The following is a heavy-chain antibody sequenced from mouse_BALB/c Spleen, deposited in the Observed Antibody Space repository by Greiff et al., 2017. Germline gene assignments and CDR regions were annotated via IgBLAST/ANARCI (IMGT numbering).Heavy chain of an antibody. D-gene: IGHD2-14*01. V-gene: IGHV14-4*02. J-gene: IGHJ1*01. CDR3: NAPNRYDVWYFDV. Sequence: EVQLQQSGAELVRSGASVKLSCTASGFNIKDYYMHWVKQRPEQGLEWIGWIDPENGDTEYAPKFQGKATMTADTSSNTAYLQLSSLTSEDTAVYYCNAPNRYDVWYFDVWGAGTTVTVSS. CDR1: GFNIKDYY. CDR2: IDPENGDT.